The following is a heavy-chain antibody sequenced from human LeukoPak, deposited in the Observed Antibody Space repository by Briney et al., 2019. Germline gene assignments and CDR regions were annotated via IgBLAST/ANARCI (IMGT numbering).Heavy chain of an antibody. Sequence: ASVKVSCKAPENTFTNYYMHWVRQATGQGLEWMGWMNPNSGNTGYAQKFQGRVTITRNTSISTAYMELSSLRSEDTAVYYCARGDGGTWGQGTLVTVSS. CDR2: MNPNSGNT. J-gene: IGHJ5*02. CDR3: ARGDGGT. V-gene: IGHV1-8*01. CDR1: ENTFTNYY. D-gene: IGHD3-16*01.